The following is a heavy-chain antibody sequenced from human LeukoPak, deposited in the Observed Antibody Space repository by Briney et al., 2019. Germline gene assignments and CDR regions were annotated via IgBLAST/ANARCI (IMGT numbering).Heavy chain of an antibody. V-gene: IGHV3-23*01. J-gene: IGHJ5*02. CDR1: GFTFSSYA. Sequence: PGGSLRLSCAASGFTFSSYAMSWVRQAPGKGLEWVSAISGSGGSTYYADSVKGRFTISRDNSKNTLYLQMNSLRVEDTAVYYCAKGPVIGVAGMEHWFDPWGQGTLVTVSS. CDR3: AKGPVIGVAGMEHWFDP. D-gene: IGHD6-19*01. CDR2: ISGSGGST.